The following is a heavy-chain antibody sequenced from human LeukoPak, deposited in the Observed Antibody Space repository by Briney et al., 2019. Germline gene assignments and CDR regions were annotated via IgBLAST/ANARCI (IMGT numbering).Heavy chain of an antibody. CDR1: GFTFNDYA. J-gene: IGHJ4*02. Sequence: GGSLRLSCAASGFTFNDYAMHWVRQAPGKGLEWVSGISWNSGSIGYADSVKGRFTVSRDNSKNTLYLQMSSLRAEDTAVYYCAKDERNWNYNLASQTYDWGQGTLVTVSS. CDR2: ISWNSGSI. CDR3: AKDERNWNYNLASQTYD. D-gene: IGHD1-7*01. V-gene: IGHV3-9*01.